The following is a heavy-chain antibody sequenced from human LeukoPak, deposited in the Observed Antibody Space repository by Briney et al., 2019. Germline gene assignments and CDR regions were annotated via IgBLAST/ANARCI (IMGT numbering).Heavy chain of an antibody. CDR2: ISAYNGNT. CDR3: ARLRDIAAAGTGFDY. CDR1: GYTFTSYG. J-gene: IGHJ4*02. Sequence: ASVKVSCKASGYTFTSYGISWVRQAPGQGLERMGWISAYNGNTNYAQKLQGRVTMTTDTSTSTAYMELRSLRSDDTAVYYCARLRDIAAAGTGFDYWGQGTLVTVSS. D-gene: IGHD6-13*01. V-gene: IGHV1-18*01.